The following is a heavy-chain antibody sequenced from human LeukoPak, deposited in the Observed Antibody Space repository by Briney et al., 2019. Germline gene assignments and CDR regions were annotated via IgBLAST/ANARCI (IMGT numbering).Heavy chain of an antibody. CDR1: GFTFSSYW. J-gene: IGHJ4*02. V-gene: IGHV3-7*01. D-gene: IGHD3-3*01. CDR2: IKQDGSEK. Sequence: GGSLRLSCAASGFTFSSYWMSWVRQAPGKGLEWVANIKQDGSEKYYVDSVRGRFTISRDMSKNTLNLQMNSLRVEDTAMFYCARDLSFGSLDFRGQGTLVTVSS. CDR3: ARDLSFGSLDF.